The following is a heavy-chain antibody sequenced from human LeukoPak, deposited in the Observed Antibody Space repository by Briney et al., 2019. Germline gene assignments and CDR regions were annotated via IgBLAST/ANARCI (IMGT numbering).Heavy chain of an antibody. CDR1: GYTFTSYA. V-gene: IGHV1-3*01. J-gene: IGHJ4*02. CDR3: ARDPIGSSWPYYFDY. CDR2: INAGNGNT. Sequence: GASVKVSCKASGYTFTSYAMHWVRQAPGQRLEWMGWINAGNGNTKYSQKFQGRVIITRDTSASTAYMELSSLRSEDTAVYYCARDPIGSSWPYYFDYWGQGTLVTVSS. D-gene: IGHD6-13*01.